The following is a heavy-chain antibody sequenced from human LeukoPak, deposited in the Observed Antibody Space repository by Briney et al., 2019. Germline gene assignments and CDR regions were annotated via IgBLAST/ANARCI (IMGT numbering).Heavy chain of an antibody. CDR1: GCSMSSYY. CDR3: ARSLTGSFDC. Sequence: PSETLSLTCTVSGCSMSSYYWSWIRQPPGKGLEWIGYIYYSGSTNYNPSLKSRVTLSVDTSKNQFSLKLSSVTAADTAVYYCARSLTGSFDCWGQGTLVTVSS. CDR2: IYYSGST. D-gene: IGHD7-27*01. J-gene: IGHJ4*02. V-gene: IGHV4-59*01.